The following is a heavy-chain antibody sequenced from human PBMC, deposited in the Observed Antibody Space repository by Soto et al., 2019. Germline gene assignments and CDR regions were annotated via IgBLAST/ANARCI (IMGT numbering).Heavy chain of an antibody. CDR2: IYHSGST. Sequence: QVQLQESGPGLVKPSGTLSLTCAVSGGSISSSNWWSWVRQPPGKGLEWIGEIYHSGSTNYNPSLKSRVTISVDKSKNQFSLKLSSVTAADTAVYYCARDTKYNWNDEVGYYYGMDVWGQGTTVTVSS. CDR1: GGSISSSNW. D-gene: IGHD1-20*01. CDR3: ARDTKYNWNDEVGYYYGMDV. V-gene: IGHV4-4*02. J-gene: IGHJ6*02.